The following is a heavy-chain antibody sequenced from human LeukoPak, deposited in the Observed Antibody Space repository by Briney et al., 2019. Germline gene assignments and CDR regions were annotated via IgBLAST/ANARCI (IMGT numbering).Heavy chain of an antibody. Sequence: SVKVSCRASGGIFSSYAINWLRQAPGQGLGWLGRIIPIFGSANYAQKFQGRVTITADKSTRTAYMELSSLRSEDTALYYCAKGSRLREGGSYRFWGQGTLVTVSS. CDR2: IIPIFGSA. CDR3: AKGSRLREGGSYRF. J-gene: IGHJ4*02. D-gene: IGHD3-16*02. CDR1: GGIFSSYA. V-gene: IGHV1-69*06.